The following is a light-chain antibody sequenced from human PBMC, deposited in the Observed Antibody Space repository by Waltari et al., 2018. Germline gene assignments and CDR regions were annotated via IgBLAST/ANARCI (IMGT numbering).Light chain of an antibody. J-gene: IGLJ2*01. Sequence: QSALTQPASVSESPGQSITISCTGTNRDVGSYNFVSWYQHHPGKAPKVIIYEVRKRPSGVSDRFSGSKSVNTASLTISGLQTEDEGDYYCCSYAGNSSHVLFGGGTKLTVL. CDR2: EVR. CDR3: CSYAGNSSHVL. V-gene: IGLV2-23*02. CDR1: NRDVGSYNF.